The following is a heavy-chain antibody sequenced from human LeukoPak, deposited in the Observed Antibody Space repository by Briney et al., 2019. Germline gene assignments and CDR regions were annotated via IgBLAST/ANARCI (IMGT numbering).Heavy chain of an antibody. CDR1: GGSISSSSYY. CDR3: ASQAYYYDSSGYYYFDY. J-gene: IGHJ4*02. CDR2: IYYSGST. D-gene: IGHD3-22*01. V-gene: IGHV4-39*01. Sequence: PSETLSLTCTLSGGSISSSSYYWGWIRQPPGKGLEWIGSIYYSGSTYYNPSLKSRVTISVDTSKNQLSLKLRSVTAADTAVYYCASQAYYYDSSGYYYFDYWGRGTLVTVSS.